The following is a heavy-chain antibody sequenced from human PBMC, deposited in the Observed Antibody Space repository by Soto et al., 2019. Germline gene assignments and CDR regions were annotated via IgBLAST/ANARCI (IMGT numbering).Heavy chain of an antibody. Sequence: ASVKVSCKASGYTFTNFGISWVRQAPGQGLEWMGWISPYNGNTNYAQRLQGRVTMTTDTSTSTAYMELRSLRSDDTAVYYCAREVITVAGSDYWGQGTLVTVSS. D-gene: IGHD6-19*01. V-gene: IGHV1-18*01. J-gene: IGHJ4*02. CDR1: GYTFTNFG. CDR2: ISPYNGNT. CDR3: AREVITVAGSDY.